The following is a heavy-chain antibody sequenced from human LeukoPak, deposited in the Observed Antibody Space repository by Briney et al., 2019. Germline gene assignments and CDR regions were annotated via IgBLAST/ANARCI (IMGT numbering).Heavy chain of an antibody. J-gene: IGHJ6*02. CDR1: GGSTTSYY. CDR3: ARGQYYYGSGRYYYYGMDV. CDR2: IYTSGST. D-gene: IGHD3-10*01. Sequence: PSETLSLTCTVSGGSTTSYYWSWIRQPAGKGLEWIGRIYTSGSTNSHPSLKSRVTMSADTSKNQFSLKLSSVTAADTAVYYCARGQYYYGSGRYYYYGMDVWGQGTTVTVSS. V-gene: IGHV4-4*07.